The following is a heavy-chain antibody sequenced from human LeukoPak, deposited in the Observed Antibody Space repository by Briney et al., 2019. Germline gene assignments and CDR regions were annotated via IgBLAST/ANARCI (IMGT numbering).Heavy chain of an antibody. Sequence: GGSLRLPCAASGFTFSSYGMHWVRQAPGKGLEWVAVIWYDGSNKYYADSVKGRFTISRDSSKNTLYLQMNSLRAEDTAVYYCAREWNDSSGWAFDIWGQGTMVTVSS. CDR3: AREWNDSSGWAFDI. CDR2: IWYDGSNK. CDR1: GFTFSSYG. D-gene: IGHD3-22*01. V-gene: IGHV3-33*01. J-gene: IGHJ3*02.